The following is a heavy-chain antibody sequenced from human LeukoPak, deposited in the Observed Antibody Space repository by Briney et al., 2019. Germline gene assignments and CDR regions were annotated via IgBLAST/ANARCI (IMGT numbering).Heavy chain of an antibody. CDR1: GGSISSSSYH. J-gene: IGHJ4*02. CDR3: ASKRIVATIYDY. Sequence: SETLSLTCTVSGGSISSSSYHWGWIRQPPGKGLEWIGSIYYSGSTYYNPSLKSRVTISVDTSKNQFSLKLSSVTAAVTAVYYCASKRIVATIYDYWGQGTLVTVSS. V-gene: IGHV4-39*01. D-gene: IGHD5-12*01. CDR2: IYYSGST.